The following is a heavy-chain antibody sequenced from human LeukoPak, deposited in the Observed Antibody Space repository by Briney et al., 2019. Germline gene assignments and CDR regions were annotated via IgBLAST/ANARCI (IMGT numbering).Heavy chain of an antibody. D-gene: IGHD5-12*01. CDR3: ARDGEYGYSGYAAVSCFDS. J-gene: IGHJ5*01. CDR1: TSSSYY. Sequence: TSSSYYWGWIRHAPGKGLECVSAISGSGGSTSYAHSVKGRFTIFRDKSKNTMCLQMNSLKAEDTAVYYCARDGEYGYSGYAAVSCFDSWWQETLVVVFS. CDR2: ISGSGGST. V-gene: IGHV3-23*01.